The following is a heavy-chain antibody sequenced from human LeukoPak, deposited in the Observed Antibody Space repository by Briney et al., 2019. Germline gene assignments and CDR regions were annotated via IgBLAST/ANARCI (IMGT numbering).Heavy chain of an antibody. CDR3: PRGQTYSGRIFDY. V-gene: IGHV6-1*01. Sequence: SRTLSLTCAISGDSVSSTTAAWKWIRQSPSGGLEWLGRTYYRSRWYSDFAEYVRSRITIDPDTSKNQFSLQLNSVTPNDTAVYFCPRGQTYSGRIFDYWRQGTLVTVPS. J-gene: IGHJ4*02. CDR1: GDSVSSTTAA. CDR2: TYYRSRWYS. D-gene: IGHD1-26*01.